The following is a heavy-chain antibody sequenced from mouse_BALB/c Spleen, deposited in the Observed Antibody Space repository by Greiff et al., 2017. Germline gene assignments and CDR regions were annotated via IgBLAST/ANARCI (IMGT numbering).Heavy chain of an antibody. D-gene: IGHD2-4*01. CDR1: GYTFTSYW. CDR3: ARRGIYYDYDGGAMDY. Sequence: VKLMESGAELARPGASVKLSCKASGYTFTSYWMQWVKQRPGQGLEWIGAIYPGDGDTRYTQKFKGKATLTADKSSSTAYMQLSSLASEDSAVYYCARRGIYYDYDGGAMDYWGQGTSVTVSS. CDR2: IYPGDGDT. V-gene: IGHV1-87*01. J-gene: IGHJ4*01.